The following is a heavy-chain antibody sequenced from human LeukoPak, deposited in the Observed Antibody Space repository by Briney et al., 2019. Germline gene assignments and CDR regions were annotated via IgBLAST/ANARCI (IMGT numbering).Heavy chain of an antibody. Sequence: PSETLSLTCAVYGGSFSSYYWSWIRQPAGEGLEWIGRIYTSGSTNYNPSLKSRVTMSVDTSKNRFSLKLSSLTAADTAVYYCAREGGYSTSHYFDYWGQGILVTVSS. J-gene: IGHJ4*02. CDR3: AREGGYSTSHYFDY. CDR2: IYTSGST. V-gene: IGHV4-4*07. CDR1: GGSFSSYY. D-gene: IGHD6-13*01.